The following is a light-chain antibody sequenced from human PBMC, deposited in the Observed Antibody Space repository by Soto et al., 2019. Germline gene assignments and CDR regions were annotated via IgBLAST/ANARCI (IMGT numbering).Light chain of an antibody. CDR2: KAS. CDR1: QSISSW. J-gene: IGKJ4*01. CDR3: XXYXSFPFT. V-gene: IGKV1-5*03. Sequence: DIQMTQSPSTLSASVGDRVTITCRASQSISSWLAWYQQKPGKAPKVLIYKASNLGSEVPSRFSGSGSGTEFTLTITSLQPDDFXXXXXXXYXSFPFTFGGGTKVEIK.